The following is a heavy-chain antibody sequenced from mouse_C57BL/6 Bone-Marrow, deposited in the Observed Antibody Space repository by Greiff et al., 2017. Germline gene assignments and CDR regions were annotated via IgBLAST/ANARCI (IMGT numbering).Heavy chain of an antibody. CDR1: GYTFTSYW. Sequence: VQLQQPGAELVKPGASVKLSCKASGYTFTSYWMHWVKQRPGQGLEWIGMIHPNSGSTNYNEKFKSKATLTVDKSSSTAYMQLSSLTSADSAVYYCARLRDGYWFAYWGQGTLVTVSA. D-gene: IGHD2-3*01. CDR2: IHPNSGST. V-gene: IGHV1-64*01. CDR3: ARLRDGYWFAY. J-gene: IGHJ3*01.